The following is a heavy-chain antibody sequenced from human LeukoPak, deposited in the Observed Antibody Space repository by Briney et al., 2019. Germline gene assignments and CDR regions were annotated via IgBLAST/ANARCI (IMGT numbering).Heavy chain of an antibody. CDR2: IYYSGST. Sequence: SETLSLTYTVSGGSISSSSYYWGWIRQPPGKGLEWIGSIYYSGSTYYNPSLKSRVTISVDTSKNQFSLKLSSVTAADTAVYYCARDSIPGHYYYYYYMDVWGKGTTVTVSS. J-gene: IGHJ6*03. CDR3: ARDSIPGHYYYYYYMDV. D-gene: IGHD2-21*01. CDR1: GGSISSSSYY. V-gene: IGHV4-39*07.